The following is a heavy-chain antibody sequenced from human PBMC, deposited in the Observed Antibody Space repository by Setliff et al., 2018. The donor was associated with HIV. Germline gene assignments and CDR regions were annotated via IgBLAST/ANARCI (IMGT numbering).Heavy chain of an antibody. CDR3: ARDLAPPLAGDVWSGNGL. Sequence: TSETLSLTCSVSGGSIRSHYWSWIRQAPGKGLQWIGNVYYRAKTGATTDHNPSLRSRISISLDVSKNQLSLRLRSVTAADTAIYYCARDLAPPLAGDVWSGNGLWGQGTQVTVSS. D-gene: IGHD3-3*01. CDR2: VYYRAKTGATT. V-gene: IGHV4-59*11. CDR1: GGSIRSHY. J-gene: IGHJ4*02.